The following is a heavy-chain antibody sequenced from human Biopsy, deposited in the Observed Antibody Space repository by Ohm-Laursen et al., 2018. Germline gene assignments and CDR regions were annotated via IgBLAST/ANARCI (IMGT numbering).Heavy chain of an antibody. D-gene: IGHD5-24*01. Sequence: SDTLSLTCNVSGGSISSYYWSWIRQSPGKGLEWIGFIFYSGSTYHNPSLKSRTTISVDSSKNQFSLRLRSVTAADTAVYYRARGGNGYNYVTPGTWFDPWGRGTPVTVSS. V-gene: IGHV4-59*07. J-gene: IGHJ5*02. CDR2: IFYSGST. CDR3: ARGGNGYNYVTPGTWFDP. CDR1: GGSISSYY.